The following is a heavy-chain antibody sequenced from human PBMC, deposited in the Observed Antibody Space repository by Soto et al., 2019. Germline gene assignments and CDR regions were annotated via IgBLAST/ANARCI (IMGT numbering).Heavy chain of an antibody. J-gene: IGHJ5*02. V-gene: IGHV3-21*01. CDR2: ISSSSSYI. CDR1: GFTFSSYS. D-gene: IGHD2-2*01. CDR3: ARDLYEISLTRSFDP. Sequence: GGFLRLSCAASGFTFSSYSMNWVRQAPGKGLEWVSSISSSSSYIYYADSVKGRFTISRDNAKNSLYLQMNSLRAEDTAVYYCARDLYEISLTRSFDPWGQGTLVTVSS.